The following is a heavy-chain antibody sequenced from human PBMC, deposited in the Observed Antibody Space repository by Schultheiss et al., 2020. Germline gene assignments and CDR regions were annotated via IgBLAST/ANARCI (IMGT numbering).Heavy chain of an antibody. CDR2: IYYSGST. V-gene: IGHV4-30-4*01. CDR3: ARRSPIVGAPYFDY. CDR1: GGSISSGGYY. Sequence: SETLSLTCTVSGGSISSGGYYWSWIRQPPGKGLEWIGYIYYSGSTYYNPSLKSRVTISVDTSKNQFSLKLSSVTAADTAVYYCARRSPIVGAPYFDYWGQGSLV. J-gene: IGHJ4*02. D-gene: IGHD1-26*01.